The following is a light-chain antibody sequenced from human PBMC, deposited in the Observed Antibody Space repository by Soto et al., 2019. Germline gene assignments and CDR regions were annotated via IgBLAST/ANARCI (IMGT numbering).Light chain of an antibody. CDR2: DVN. CDR1: SSDVGSYNY. V-gene: IGLV2-11*01. CDR3: LSYAGSYNFV. Sequence: QSALTQPRSVSGSPGQSITISCTGSSSDVGSYNYVSWYQQHPGQAPKFMIYDVNKRPSGVSHRFSDSKSGNTASLTISGLQADDEADYYCLSYAGSYNFVFGSGTKLTVL. J-gene: IGLJ1*01.